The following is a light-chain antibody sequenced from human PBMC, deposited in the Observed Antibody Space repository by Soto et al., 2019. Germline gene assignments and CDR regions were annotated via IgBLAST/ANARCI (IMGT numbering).Light chain of an antibody. CDR1: SSDVGGYNF. CDR2: EVS. V-gene: IGLV2-8*01. J-gene: IGLJ2*01. Sequence: QSAVTQPPSASGSPGQSVTISCTGTSSDVGGYNFVSWYQQHPGKAPKLMIYEVSERPSGVPDRFSGSKSGNTASLTVSGLQAEDEADYYCSSYAGSNIVVFGGGTKVTVL. CDR3: SSYAGSNIVV.